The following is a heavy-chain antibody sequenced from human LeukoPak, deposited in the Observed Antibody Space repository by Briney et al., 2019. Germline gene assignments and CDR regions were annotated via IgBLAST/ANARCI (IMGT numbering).Heavy chain of an antibody. J-gene: IGHJ4*02. CDR2: IYYSGST. CDR3: ARLGPAAGTSFDY. V-gene: IGHV4-39*07. CDR1: GGSISSSSYY. D-gene: IGHD6-13*01. Sequence: PSETLSPTCTVSGGSISSSSYYWGWIRQPPGKGLEWIGSIYYSGSTYYNPSLKSRVTISVDTSKNQFSLKLSSVTAADTAVYYCARLGPAAGTSFDYWGQGTLVTVSS.